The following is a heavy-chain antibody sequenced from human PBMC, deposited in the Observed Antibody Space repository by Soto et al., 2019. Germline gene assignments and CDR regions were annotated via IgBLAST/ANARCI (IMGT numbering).Heavy chain of an antibody. CDR3: ARDPQYYYGSGSYYGMDV. V-gene: IGHV1-18*01. Sequence: ASVKVSCKASGYTFTSYGISWVRQAPGQGLEWMGWINTYNGNTNHAQKLQGRVTMTTDTSTSTAYMELRSLRSDDTAVYYCARDPQYYYGSGSYYGMDVWGQGTTVT. CDR1: GYTFTSYG. J-gene: IGHJ6*02. D-gene: IGHD3-10*01. CDR2: INTYNGNT.